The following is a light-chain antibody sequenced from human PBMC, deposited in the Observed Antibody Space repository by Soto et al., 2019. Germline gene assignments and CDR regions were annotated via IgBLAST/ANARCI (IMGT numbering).Light chain of an antibody. CDR1: QGIRNY. CDR3: QQYNSAPRT. Sequence: DIQMTQSPSSLSASVGDRVTITCRASQGIRNYLAWYQQKPGKVPKLLIYATSTLQSGVPSQFSGSASGTDFILTISSLQPEDVATYYCQQYNSAPRTFGQGTKVEIK. CDR2: ATS. J-gene: IGKJ1*01. V-gene: IGKV1-27*01.